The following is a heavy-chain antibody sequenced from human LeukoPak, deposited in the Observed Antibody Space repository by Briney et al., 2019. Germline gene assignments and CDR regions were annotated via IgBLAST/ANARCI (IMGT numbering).Heavy chain of an antibody. CDR2: IRYDGSNK. J-gene: IGHJ4*02. D-gene: IGHD1-26*01. CDR1: GFTFSNYG. V-gene: IGHV3-30*02. CDR3: ARDVGGSLDY. Sequence: RSGGSLRLSCAASGFTFSNYGMHWVRQAPGKGLEWVAFIRYDGSNKYYADSVKGRFTISRDNSKNTLYLQMNSLRAEDTAVYYCARDVGGSLDYWGQGTLVTVSS.